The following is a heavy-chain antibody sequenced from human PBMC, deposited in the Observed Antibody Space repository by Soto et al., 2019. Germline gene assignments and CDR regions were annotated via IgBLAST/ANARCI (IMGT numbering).Heavy chain of an antibody. Sequence: ESLKSSCKGSGYSFTSYRIGWVRQIPGKVLECVGSIHPGDSDTRYSPSFDCQVTISDDKSISTAYLQWSSLKASDTAMYYCARRGSSWPNYNYYYGMEVWGQGTTVTVS. J-gene: IGHJ6*02. V-gene: IGHV5-51*01. D-gene: IGHD6-13*01. CDR1: GYSFTSYR. CDR2: IHPGDSDT. CDR3: ARRGSSWPNYNYYYGMEV.